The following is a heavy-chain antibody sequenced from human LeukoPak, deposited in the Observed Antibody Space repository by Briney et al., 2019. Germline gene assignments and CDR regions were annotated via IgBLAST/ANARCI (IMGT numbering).Heavy chain of an antibody. Sequence: PGGSLRLSCAASGFTFSSYAMSCVRQAPGKGLERVSSISSSSSYIYYADSVKGRFTISRDNAKNSLYLQMNSLRAEDTAVYYWAGAVAGEWFDPWGQGALVTVSS. V-gene: IGHV3-21*01. J-gene: IGHJ5*02. CDR3: AGAVAGEWFDP. CDR1: GFTFSSYA. CDR2: ISSSSSYI. D-gene: IGHD6-19*01.